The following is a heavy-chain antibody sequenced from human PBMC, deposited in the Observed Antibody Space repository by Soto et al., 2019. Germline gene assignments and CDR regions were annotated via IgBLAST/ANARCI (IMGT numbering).Heavy chain of an antibody. J-gene: IGHJ4*02. V-gene: IGHV4-4*02. CDR2: IHQSGST. D-gene: IGHD3-9*01. CDR1: GDSISDINW. CDR3: ARSSYFDSGPYPTIDD. Sequence: QVQLQESGPGLVKPSGTLSLTCNVSGDSISDINWWNWVRQSPGEALERIGAIHQSGSTNYNPSLKGRFATSLDKTTNQSSLSLDSVTAADTAVYFCARSSYFDSGPYPTIDDWGQGTLVTVSS.